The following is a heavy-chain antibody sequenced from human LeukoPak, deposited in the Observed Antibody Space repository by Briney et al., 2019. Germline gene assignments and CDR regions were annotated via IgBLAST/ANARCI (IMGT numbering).Heavy chain of an antibody. CDR1: GGTFSSYA. Sequence: SVKVSCKASGGTFSSYAISWVRQAPGQGLEWMGRIIPILGIANYAQKFQGRVTITADKSTSTAYMELRSLRSDDTAVYYCARGLYSSGWNDYWGQGTLVTVSS. CDR2: IIPILGIA. J-gene: IGHJ4*02. CDR3: ARGLYSSGWNDY. V-gene: IGHV1-69*04. D-gene: IGHD6-19*01.